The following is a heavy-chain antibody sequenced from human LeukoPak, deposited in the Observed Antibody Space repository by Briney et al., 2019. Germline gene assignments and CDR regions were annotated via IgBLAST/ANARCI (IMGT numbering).Heavy chain of an antibody. V-gene: IGHV4-4*07. CDR2: VYTSGST. J-gene: IGHJ4*02. Sequence: SSETLSLTCTVSGGPFSSFHWSWIRQPAGKGLEWLGLVYTSGSTNYSPSLKSRLTMSVDASKHRFSLKLSSVTAADTAVYYCARDFDSWGQGTLVTVSS. CDR3: ARDFDS. CDR1: GGPFSSFH.